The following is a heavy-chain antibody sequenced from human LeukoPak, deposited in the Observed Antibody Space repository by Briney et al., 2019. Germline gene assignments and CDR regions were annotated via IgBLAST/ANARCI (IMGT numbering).Heavy chain of an antibody. CDR1: GGSISSSSYY. CDR3: ARGGGSGWYEGLLVDY. D-gene: IGHD6-19*01. V-gene: IGHV4-39*07. CDR2: IYYSGST. J-gene: IGHJ4*02. Sequence: SETLSLTCTVSGGSISSSSYYWGWIRQPPGKGLEWIGSIYYSGSTNYNPSLKSRVTISVDTSKNQFSLKLSSVTAADTAVYYCARGGGSGWYEGLLVDYWGQGTLVTVSS.